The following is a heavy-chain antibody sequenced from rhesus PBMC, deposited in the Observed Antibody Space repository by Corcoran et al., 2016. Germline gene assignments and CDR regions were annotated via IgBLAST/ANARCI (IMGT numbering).Heavy chain of an antibody. J-gene: IGHJ4*01. D-gene: IGHD3-28*01. CDR2: IDGNTGRT. CDR3: ARARYHYDNDY. V-gene: IGHV4-80*01. Sequence: QMQLQESGPGPVKPSETLSPTCAVSGASISSYWWGWTRPSPGKGLEWIGEIDGNTGRTRYTPSLRSRVTVSRDASKNQVSLKLTSVTAADTAVYYCARARYHYDNDYWGQGVLVTVSS. CDR1: GASISSYW.